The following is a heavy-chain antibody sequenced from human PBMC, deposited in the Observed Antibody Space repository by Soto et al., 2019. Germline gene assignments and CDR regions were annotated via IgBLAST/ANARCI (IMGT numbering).Heavy chain of an antibody. CDR3: ARDTDDCSGYFAG. J-gene: IGHJ4*02. V-gene: IGHV1-69*12. CDR1: GGTFSTYG. Sequence: QVQLEQSGAEVKKPGSSVKVSCRASGGTFSTYGFSWVRQAPGQGLEWMGGIIPILGTADYAQKFQGRVTITADESTSTVYMQLSSLTSEDTAIYFGARDTDDCSGYFAGWGQGTLVTVSS. D-gene: IGHD3-9*01. CDR2: IIPILGTA.